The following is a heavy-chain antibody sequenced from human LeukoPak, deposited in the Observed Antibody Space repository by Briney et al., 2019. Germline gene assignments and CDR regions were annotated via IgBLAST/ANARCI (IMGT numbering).Heavy chain of an antibody. D-gene: IGHD3-3*02. V-gene: IGHV3-30*03. CDR2: ISYDGSNK. Sequence: GGSLRLSCAGSGFTFSSYGMHWVRQAPGKGLEWVAVISYDGSNKYYADSVKGRFTISRDNSKNTLYLQMNSLRAEDTAVYYCGGGHFWSGHWVDYWGQGTLVTVSS. CDR3: GGGHFWSGHWVDY. J-gene: IGHJ4*02. CDR1: GFTFSSYG.